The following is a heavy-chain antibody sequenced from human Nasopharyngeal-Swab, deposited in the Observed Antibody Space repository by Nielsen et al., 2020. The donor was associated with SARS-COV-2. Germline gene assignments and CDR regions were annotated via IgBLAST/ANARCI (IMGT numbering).Heavy chain of an antibody. J-gene: IGHJ3*02. CDR1: GYSSTSYW. Sequence: GESLKISCKGSGYSSTSYWIGWVRQMPGKGLEWMGIIYPGDSDTRYSPSFQGQVTISADKSISTAYLQWSSLKASDTAMYYCATAEGLSTVTTGIAFDIWGQGTMVTVSS. V-gene: IGHV5-51*01. CDR3: ATAEGLSTVTTGIAFDI. CDR2: IYPGDSDT. D-gene: IGHD4-17*01.